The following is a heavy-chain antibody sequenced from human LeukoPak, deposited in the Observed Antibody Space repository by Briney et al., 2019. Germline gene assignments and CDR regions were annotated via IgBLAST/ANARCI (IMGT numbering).Heavy chain of an antibody. J-gene: IGHJ4*02. V-gene: IGHV3-30-3*01. CDR3: ASLAYCGGDCYSQSVFDY. CDR2: ISYDGSNK. Sequence: GGSLRLSCAAPGVTFSSYAMHWVRQAPGKGLEWVAVISYDGSNKYYADSVKGRFTISRDNSKNTLYLQMNSLRAEDTAVYYCASLAYCGGDCYSQSVFDYWGQGTLVTVSS. CDR1: GVTFSSYA. D-gene: IGHD2-21*02.